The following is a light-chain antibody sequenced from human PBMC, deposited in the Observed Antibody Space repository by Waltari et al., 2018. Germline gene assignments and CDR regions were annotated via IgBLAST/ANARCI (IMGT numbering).Light chain of an antibody. CDR2: KAS. J-gene: IGKJ5*01. CDR1: QSISSW. Sequence: DIQMTQSPSTLSASVGDRVTITCRASQSISSWLAWYHQKPGKAPKLLIYKASSLESGVPSRFSGSGSGTEFTLTISSLQPDDFATYYCQQYNSYSPETFGQGTRLEIK. CDR3: QQYNSYSPET. V-gene: IGKV1-5*03.